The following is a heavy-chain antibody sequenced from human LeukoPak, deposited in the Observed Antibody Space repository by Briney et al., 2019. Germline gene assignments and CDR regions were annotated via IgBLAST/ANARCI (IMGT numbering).Heavy chain of an antibody. Sequence: PGGSLRLSCAPSGFTFSDYYMSWIRQTPGKGLEWISYINPGGDTIYYARSVRGRFTISRDDAKNSLSLQMNSLRAEDTAVYYCARSFGAGSYTYQFDNWGQGTLVTVSS. V-gene: IGHV3-11*01. J-gene: IGHJ4*02. CDR2: INPGGDTI. CDR1: GFTFSDYY. D-gene: IGHD3-10*01. CDR3: ARSFGAGSYTYQFDN.